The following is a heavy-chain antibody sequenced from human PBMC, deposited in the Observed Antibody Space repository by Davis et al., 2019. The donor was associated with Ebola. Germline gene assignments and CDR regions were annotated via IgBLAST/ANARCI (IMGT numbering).Heavy chain of an antibody. D-gene: IGHD4-11*01. V-gene: IGHV1-69*13. CDR2: IIPIFGTA. J-gene: IGHJ4*02. Sequence: AASVKVSCKASGGTFSSYAISWVRQAPGQGLEWMGGIIPIFGTANYAQKFQGRVTITADESANTAYMELSSLRSEDSAVYYCARDQTYYSNYVNFDYWGQGTLVTVSS. CDR3: ARDQTYYSNYVNFDY. CDR1: GGTFSSYA.